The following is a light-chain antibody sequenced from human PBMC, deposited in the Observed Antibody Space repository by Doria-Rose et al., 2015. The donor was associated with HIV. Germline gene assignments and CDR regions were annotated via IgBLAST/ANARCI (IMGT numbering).Light chain of an antibody. CDR2: DGS. J-gene: IGKJ1*01. CDR1: QSFSSTY. V-gene: IGKV3-20*01. CDR3: HQYGTSWT. Sequence: EIVLTQSPGTLSLSPGERATISCRASQSFSSTYFAWYQQKPGQAPSLLIYDGSTSATGIPDRFSASGSGTDFTLTINRLEPEDFALYYCHQYGTSWTFGQGTKVEI.